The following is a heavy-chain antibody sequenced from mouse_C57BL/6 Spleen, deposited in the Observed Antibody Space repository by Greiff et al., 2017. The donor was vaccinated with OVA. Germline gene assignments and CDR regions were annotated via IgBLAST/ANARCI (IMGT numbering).Heavy chain of an antibody. CDR3: ARDGDYGSSFDY. Sequence: VQLQQSGAELVRPGASVKLSCKASGYTFTDYYINWVKQRPGQGLEWIARIYPGSGNTYYNEKFKGKATLTAEKSSSTAYMQLSSLTSEDSAVYFCARDGDYGSSFDYWGQGTTLTVSS. D-gene: IGHD1-1*01. CDR1: GYTFTDYY. J-gene: IGHJ2*01. CDR2: IYPGSGNT. V-gene: IGHV1-76*01.